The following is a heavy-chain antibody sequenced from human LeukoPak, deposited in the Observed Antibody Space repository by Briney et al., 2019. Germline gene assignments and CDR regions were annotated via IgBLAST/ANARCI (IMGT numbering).Heavy chain of an antibody. J-gene: IGHJ6*03. CDR2: FDPEDGET. V-gene: IGHV1-24*01. Sequence: ASVKVSCKVSGYTLTELSMHWVRQAPGKGLEWMGGFDPEDGETIYAQKFQGRVTITADESTSTAYMELSSLRSEDTAVYYCASAPRSLVVPAASSPSYYYYMDVWGKGTTVTVSS. CDR3: ASAPRSLVVPAASSPSYYYYMDV. D-gene: IGHD2-2*01. CDR1: GYTLTELS.